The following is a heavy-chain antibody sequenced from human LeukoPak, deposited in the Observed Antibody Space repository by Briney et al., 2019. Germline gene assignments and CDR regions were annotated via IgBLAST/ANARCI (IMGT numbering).Heavy chain of an antibody. V-gene: IGHV1-18*01. D-gene: IGHD3-9*01. CDR1: GYTFDNYG. CDR2: VTSYNGDT. Sequence: ASVKVSCKASGYTFDNYGISWVRQAPGQGLDWMGWVTSYNGDTDYAQKFHGRVTMSADTSTRTAYMELRSLTVDDTAIYYCAKDWHILTGRNCFDPWGQGTLVTVSS. J-gene: IGHJ5*01. CDR3: AKDWHILTGRNCFDP.